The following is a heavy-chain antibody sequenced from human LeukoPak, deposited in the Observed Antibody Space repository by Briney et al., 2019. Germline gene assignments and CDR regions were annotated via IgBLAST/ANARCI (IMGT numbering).Heavy chain of an antibody. CDR1: GFTFSSYG. CDR3: AKSSDYYDSSGYYS. D-gene: IGHD3-22*01. V-gene: IGHV3-30*18. CDR2: ISYDGSNK. Sequence: GGSLRLSCAASGFTFSSYGMHWVRQAPGKGLEWVAVISYDGSNKYYADSVKGRFTISRDNSKNTLYLQMNSLRAEDTAVYYCAKSSDYYDSSGYYSWGQGTLVTVSS. J-gene: IGHJ4*02.